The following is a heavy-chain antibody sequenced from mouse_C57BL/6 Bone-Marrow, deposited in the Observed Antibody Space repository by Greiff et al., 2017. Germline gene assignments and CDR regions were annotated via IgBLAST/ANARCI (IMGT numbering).Heavy chain of an antibody. Sequence: VQLQQSGAELVKPGASVQMSCKASGYTFTSYWITWVKQRPGQGLEWIGDIYPGSGSTNYNEKFKSKATLTVDTSSRTAYMQLSSLTSEDSAVYYCAREGSPSYFGYWGQGTTLTVSS. J-gene: IGHJ2*01. CDR3: AREGSPSYFGY. V-gene: IGHV1-55*01. D-gene: IGHD6-1*01. CDR2: IYPGSGST. CDR1: GYTFTSYW.